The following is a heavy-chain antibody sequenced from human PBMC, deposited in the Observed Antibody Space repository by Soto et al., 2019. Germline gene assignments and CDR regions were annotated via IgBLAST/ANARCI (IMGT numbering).Heavy chain of an antibody. V-gene: IGHV4-30-4*01. CDR1: GGSVSISDYL. CDR3: ARARGGDSGDYASLFDR. Sequence: PSETLSLTCTVFGGSVSISDYLWSWIRQRPGKGLEWIGYIHDSGNTYYNPSLKSRVTISLDTSKNQFSLKVTSMTAADTAVYFCARARGGDSGDYASLFDRWGQGNLVTVSS. J-gene: IGHJ5*02. D-gene: IGHD4-17*01. CDR2: IHDSGNT.